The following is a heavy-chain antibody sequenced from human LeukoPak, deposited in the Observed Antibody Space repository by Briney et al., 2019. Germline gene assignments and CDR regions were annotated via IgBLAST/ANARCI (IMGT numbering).Heavy chain of an antibody. CDR3: AGRLWRRDGYNLSAFDI. D-gene: IGHD5-24*01. V-gene: IGHV4-59*01. CDR2: IYYSGST. J-gene: IGHJ3*02. Sequence: PSETLSLTCTVSGGSINSYYWSWIRQPPGRGLEGVGDIYYSGSTIYNPSLKSRVIISVDTSKNQFSLKLSSVTAADTAVYYCAGRLWRRDGYNLSAFDIWGQGTMVPVSS. CDR1: GGSINSYY.